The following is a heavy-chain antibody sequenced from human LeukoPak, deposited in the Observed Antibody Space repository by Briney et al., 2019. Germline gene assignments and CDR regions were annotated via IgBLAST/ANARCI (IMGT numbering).Heavy chain of an antibody. J-gene: IGHJ4*02. CDR1: GYIFTSYL. CDR3: ARRGSGWTVDY. CDR2: IYPGDSDT. D-gene: IGHD6-19*01. V-gene: IGHV5-51*01. Sequence: GESLKISCKGSGYIFTSYLIGWVRQMSGKGPEWMGIIYPGDSDTRYSPSFQGQVTISADMSLSTAYLQWSSLKASDTAMYYCARRGSGWTVDYWGQGTLVTVSS.